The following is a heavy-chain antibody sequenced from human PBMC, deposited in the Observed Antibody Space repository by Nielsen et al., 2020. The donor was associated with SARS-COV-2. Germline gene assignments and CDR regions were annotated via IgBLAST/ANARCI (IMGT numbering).Heavy chain of an antibody. Sequence: GESLKISCAASGFTFSSYGMHWVRQAPGKGLEWVAVISYDGSNKYYADSVKGRFTISRDNSKNTLYLQMNSLRAEDTAVYYCAKDVAPRTMTVVRAWGQGTLVTVSS. D-gene: IGHD3-22*01. CDR2: ISYDGSNK. CDR1: GFTFSSYG. CDR3: AKDVAPRTMTVVRA. V-gene: IGHV3-30*18. J-gene: IGHJ5*02.